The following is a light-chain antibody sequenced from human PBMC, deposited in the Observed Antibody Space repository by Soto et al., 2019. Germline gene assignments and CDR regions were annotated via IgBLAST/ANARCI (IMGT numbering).Light chain of an antibody. V-gene: IGLV2-14*01. CDR2: DVN. CDR1: SSDIGGYNY. J-gene: IGLJ2*01. Sequence: QSVLTQPASVSGSPGQSITISCTGTSSDIGGYNYVSWYQQHPGKVPKLMMYDVNNRPSGVSDRFSGSKSGNTATLTISGLQAEDEADYYCSSYASCNTVIFGGGTKLAVL. CDR3: SSYASCNTVI.